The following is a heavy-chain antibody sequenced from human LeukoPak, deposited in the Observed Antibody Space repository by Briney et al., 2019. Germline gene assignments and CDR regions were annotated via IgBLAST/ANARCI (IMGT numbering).Heavy chain of an antibody. D-gene: IGHD6-19*01. V-gene: IGHV3-23*01. CDR3: AKLAGIRGWFVYYFDY. J-gene: IGHJ4*02. Sequence: HPGGSLRLSCAASGFTFGTHAMTWVRQAPGKGLEWVSGMSGRGDTSYYADSVKGRFTISRDNSKNTLFLQMNSLRAEDTAVYYCAKLAGIRGWFVYYFDYWGQGTLVTVS. CDR2: MSGRGDTS. CDR1: GFTFGTHA.